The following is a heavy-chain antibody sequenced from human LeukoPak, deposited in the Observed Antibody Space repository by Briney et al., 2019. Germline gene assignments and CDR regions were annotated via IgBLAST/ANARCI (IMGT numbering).Heavy chain of an antibody. Sequence: ASVKVSCKASGYTFTSYYMHWVRQAPGQGLEWMGIINPSGGSTSYAQKFQGRVTMTRDTSTSTVYMELSSLRSEDTAVYYCARDEFGGLIVDAFDIWGQGTMVTVSS. D-gene: IGHD3-16*02. V-gene: IGHV1-46*01. CDR3: ARDEFGGLIVDAFDI. CDR1: GYTFTSYY. CDR2: INPSGGST. J-gene: IGHJ3*02.